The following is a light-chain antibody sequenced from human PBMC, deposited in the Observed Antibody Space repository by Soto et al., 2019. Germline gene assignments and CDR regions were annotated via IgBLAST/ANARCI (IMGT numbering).Light chain of an antibody. Sequence: QSVLTQPPSVSGSPGQSVTISCIGSSSDVGTYDRVSWYQAPPGTAPKLIIYEVHYRPSGVPDRFSGSKSGNTASLTISGLQAEDEADYYCSSYAASTTVLFGGGTQLTVL. V-gene: IGLV2-18*02. J-gene: IGLJ2*01. CDR3: SSYAASTTVL. CDR1: SSDVGTYDR. CDR2: EVH.